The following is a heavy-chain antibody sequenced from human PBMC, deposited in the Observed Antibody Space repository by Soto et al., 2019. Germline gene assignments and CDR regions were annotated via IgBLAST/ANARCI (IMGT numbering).Heavy chain of an antibody. Sequence: QVQLVESGAGVVQPGRSLTLSCAASGFTFSSHGMHWVRQAPGKGLEWVAVIWYDGSNKYYADSVKGRFVISRDNSKNTLYLEMNSLSAEDTAVYYCARWGDGKRSDYWGQGTLVTVSS. V-gene: IGHV3-33*01. CDR1: GFTFSSHG. CDR3: ARWGDGKRSDY. D-gene: IGHD3-16*01. CDR2: IWYDGSNK. J-gene: IGHJ4*02.